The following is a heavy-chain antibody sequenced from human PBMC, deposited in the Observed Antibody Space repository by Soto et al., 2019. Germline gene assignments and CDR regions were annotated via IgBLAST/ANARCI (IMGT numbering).Heavy chain of an antibody. V-gene: IGHV3-30-3*01. Sequence: PGGSLRLSCAASGFTFSSYAMHWVRQAPGKGLEWVAVISYDGSNKYYADSVKGRFTISRDNSKNTLYLQMNSLRAEDTAVYYCATLYGGKGVFDYWGQGTLVTVSS. CDR2: ISYDGSNK. CDR3: ATLYGGKGVFDY. J-gene: IGHJ4*02. D-gene: IGHD4-17*01. CDR1: GFTFSSYA.